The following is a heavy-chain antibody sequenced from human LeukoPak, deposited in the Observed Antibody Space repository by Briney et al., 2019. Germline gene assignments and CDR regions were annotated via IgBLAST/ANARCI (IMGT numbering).Heavy chain of an antibody. CDR3: ARAPMGDYVWGSYRYFDY. Sequence: GGSLRLSCSASGFTFSSYWMHWVRQAPGKGLVWVSRINSDGSSTSYEDSVKGRFTISRDNAKNTLYLQMNSLRAEDTAVYYCARAPMGDYVWGSYRYFDYWGQGTLVTVSS. CDR1: GFTFSSYW. CDR2: INSDGSST. V-gene: IGHV3-74*01. J-gene: IGHJ4*02. D-gene: IGHD3-16*02.